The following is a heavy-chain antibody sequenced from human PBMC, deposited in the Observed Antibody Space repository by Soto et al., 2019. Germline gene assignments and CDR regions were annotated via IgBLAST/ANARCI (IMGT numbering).Heavy chain of an antibody. J-gene: IGHJ6*03. Sequence: SETLSLTCTVSGDSVDSVNYYWGWIRQPPRKGLEWIASIHYSGSTYYSPSPKSRVTISVDTSKNQFSLKLSSVTAADTAVYYCARSYSNELYYYYMDVWGKGTTVTVSS. V-gene: IGHV4-39*07. CDR3: ARSYSNELYYYYMDV. CDR2: IHYSGST. CDR1: GDSVDSVNYY. D-gene: IGHD4-4*01.